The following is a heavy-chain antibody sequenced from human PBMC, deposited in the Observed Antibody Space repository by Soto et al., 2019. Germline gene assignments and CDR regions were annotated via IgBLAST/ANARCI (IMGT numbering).Heavy chain of an antibody. CDR3: AKRATREYYYGSGSPGYFDY. CDR2: ISGSGGST. J-gene: IGHJ4*02. D-gene: IGHD3-10*01. CDR1: GFTFSSYA. Sequence: GGSLRLSCAASGFTFSSYAMSWVRQAPGKGLEWVSAISGSGGSTYYADSVKGRFNISRDNSKNTLYLQMNSLRAEDTAVYYCAKRATREYYYGSGSPGYFDYWGQGTLVTVSS. V-gene: IGHV3-23*01.